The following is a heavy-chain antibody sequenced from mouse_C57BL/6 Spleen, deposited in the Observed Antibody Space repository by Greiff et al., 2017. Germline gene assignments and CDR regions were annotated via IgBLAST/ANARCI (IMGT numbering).Heavy chain of an antibody. J-gene: IGHJ1*03. CDR3: ARRITNNWYFDV. CDR1: GYTFTDYY. Sequence: VQLQQSGPELVKPGASVKISCKASGYTFTDYYMNWVKQSHGKSLEWIGDINPNNGGTSYNQKFKGKATLTVDKSSSTAYMELRSLTSEDSAVYYCARRITNNWYFDVWGTGTTVTVSS. V-gene: IGHV1-26*01. CDR2: INPNNGGT. D-gene: IGHD1-1*01.